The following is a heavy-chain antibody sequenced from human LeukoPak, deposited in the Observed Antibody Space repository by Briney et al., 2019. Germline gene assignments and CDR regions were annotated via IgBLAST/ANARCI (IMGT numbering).Heavy chain of an antibody. D-gene: IGHD2-21*02. CDR2: INTNTGNP. CDR1: GYTFTSYA. CDR3: ARDNCGGDCYGYYYYGMDV. V-gene: IGHV7-4-1*02. J-gene: IGHJ6*02. Sequence: ASVKVSCKASGYTFTSYAMNWVRQAPGQGLEWMGWINTNTGNPTYAQGFTGRFVFSLDTSVSTAYLQISSLKAEDTAVYYCARDNCGGDCYGYYYYGMDVWGQRTTVTVSS.